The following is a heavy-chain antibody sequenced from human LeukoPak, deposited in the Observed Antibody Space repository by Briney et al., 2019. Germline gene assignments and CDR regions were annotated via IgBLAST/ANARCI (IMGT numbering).Heavy chain of an antibody. V-gene: IGHV4-61*02. Sequence: SETLSLTCNVPGGSISSGRYYWSWIRLPAGKGLEWIGRIFTSGSTNYNPSLKSRVTISLDTSKNQFSLKLSSVTAADTAVYYCATIAVAGHFDYWGQGTLVTVSS. CDR2: IFTSGST. CDR3: ATIAVAGHFDY. CDR1: GGSISSGRYY. J-gene: IGHJ4*02. D-gene: IGHD6-19*01.